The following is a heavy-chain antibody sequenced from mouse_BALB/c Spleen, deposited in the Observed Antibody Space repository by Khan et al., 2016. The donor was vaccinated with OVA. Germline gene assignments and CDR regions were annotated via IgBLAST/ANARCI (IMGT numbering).Heavy chain of an antibody. Sequence: VQLHQSGAELVKPGASVKLSCTASGFNIKDTYIHWVNQRPEQGLEWIGRIDPANGKTIYDPKFQGKATIAADTSSNTAYLHLSSLTSEDTVVYYGASSLLRYAMDYWGQGSSVTVSS. CDR3: ASSLLRYAMDY. J-gene: IGHJ4*01. V-gene: IGHV14-3*02. D-gene: IGHD1-2*01. CDR1: GFNIKDTY. CDR2: IDPANGKT.